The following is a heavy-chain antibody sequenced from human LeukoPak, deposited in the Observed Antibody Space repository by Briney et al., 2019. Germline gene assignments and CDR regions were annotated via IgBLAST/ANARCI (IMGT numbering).Heavy chain of an antibody. CDR2: ISYDGGNK. V-gene: IGHV3-30*04. Sequence: GGSLRLSCAASGFTFSSYAMHWVRQAPGKGLEWVAVISYDGGNKYYADSVKGRFTISRDNSKNTLYLQMNSLRAEDTAVYYCARNLWAFGGVIAPCYFDYWGQGTLVTVSS. D-gene: IGHD3-16*02. CDR3: ARNLWAFGGVIAPCYFDY. J-gene: IGHJ4*02. CDR1: GFTFSSYA.